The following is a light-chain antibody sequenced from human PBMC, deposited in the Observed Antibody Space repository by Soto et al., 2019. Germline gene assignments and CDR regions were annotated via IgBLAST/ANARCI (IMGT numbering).Light chain of an antibody. J-gene: IGLJ2*01. CDR3: QSYDSSLSGSLV. Sequence: QSVLTQPPSVSATPGQGVTLSCSGGDSNIGSTAVNWYQQLPGTAPKLLIYANSNRPSGVPDRFSGSKSGTSASLAITGLQAEDEADYYCQSYDSSLSGSLVFGGGTKLTVL. CDR1: DSNIGSTA. V-gene: IGLV1-40*01. CDR2: ANS.